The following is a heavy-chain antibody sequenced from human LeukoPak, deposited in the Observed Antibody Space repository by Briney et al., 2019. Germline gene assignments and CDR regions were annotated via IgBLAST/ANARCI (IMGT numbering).Heavy chain of an antibody. Sequence: PSETLSLTCTVSGGSISSYYWSWIRQPPGKGLEWIGSIHHSGTTYYNPSLKSRITISMDSPRDHFSLTLRSATAADTAVYYCARHPPRPTWDFDYWGQGTLVIVSS. CDR1: GGSISSYY. CDR3: ARHPPRPTWDFDY. V-gene: IGHV4-59*08. D-gene: IGHD1-26*01. CDR2: IHHSGTT. J-gene: IGHJ4*02.